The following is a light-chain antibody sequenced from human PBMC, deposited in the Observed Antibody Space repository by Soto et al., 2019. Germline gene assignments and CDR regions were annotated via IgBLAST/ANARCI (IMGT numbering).Light chain of an antibody. Sequence: EIVLTQSPATLSLSPGERATLSCSASQSVSSYLAWYKQKPGQAPRLLIYDASNRATGIPARFSGSGSGTDFTLPISSLEPEDVAVYYCQQRSNWPPLTFGGGTKVEIK. CDR2: DAS. V-gene: IGKV3-11*01. J-gene: IGKJ4*01. CDR1: QSVSSY. CDR3: QQRSNWPPLT.